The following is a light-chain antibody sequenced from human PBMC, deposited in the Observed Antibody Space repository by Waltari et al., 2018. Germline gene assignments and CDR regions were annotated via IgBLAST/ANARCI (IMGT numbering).Light chain of an antibody. V-gene: IGKV3-20*01. J-gene: IGKJ1*01. CDR2: GAS. CDR3: QQYGSSPPT. CDR1: QSVSSSY. Sequence: EIVLTQSPGTLSLSPGERATLPCRASQSVSSSYLAWYPQKPGQAPRLLIYGASSRATGIPDRFSGSGSGTDFTLTISRLEPEDFAVYYCQQYGSSPPTFGQGTKVEIK.